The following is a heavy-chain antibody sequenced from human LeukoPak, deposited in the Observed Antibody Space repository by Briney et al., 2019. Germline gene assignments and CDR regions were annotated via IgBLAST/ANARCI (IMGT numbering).Heavy chain of an antibody. CDR2: INPNSGGT. J-gene: IGHJ4*02. CDR1: GDTFTGYY. Sequence: GASVKVSCKASGDTFTGYYMHWVRQAPGQGLEWMGWINPNSGGTNYAQKFQGRVTMTRDTSISTAYMELSRLRSDDTAVYYCARDRCDIVVVPAAIDYWGQGTLVTVSS. V-gene: IGHV1-2*02. CDR3: ARDRCDIVVVPAAIDY. D-gene: IGHD2-2*02.